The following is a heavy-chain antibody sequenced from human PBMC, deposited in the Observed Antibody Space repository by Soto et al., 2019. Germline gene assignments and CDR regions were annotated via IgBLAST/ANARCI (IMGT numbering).Heavy chain of an antibody. CDR3: ASRNRIAAPAPNFDY. D-gene: IGHD6-13*01. Sequence: ETLSLTCAVYGGSFSGYYWSWIRQPPGKGLEWIGEINHSGSTNYNPSLKSRVTISVDTSKNQFSLKLSSVTAADTAVYYCASRNRIAAPAPNFDYWGQGTLVTVSS. V-gene: IGHV4-34*01. J-gene: IGHJ4*02. CDR2: INHSGST. CDR1: GGSFSGYY.